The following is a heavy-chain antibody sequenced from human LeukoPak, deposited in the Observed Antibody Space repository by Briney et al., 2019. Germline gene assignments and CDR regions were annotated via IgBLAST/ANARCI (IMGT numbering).Heavy chain of an antibody. CDR3: ARHWSNNLDY. D-gene: IGHD3-3*01. CDR2: IYYSGSI. V-gene: IGHV4-39*01. CDR1: GGSISSSSFH. J-gene: IGHJ4*02. Sequence: SETLSLTCTVSGGSISSSSFHWGWIRQPPGKGLEWIGSIYYSGSIYYNSSLKSRVTISVDTSKNQFSLKLSSVTAADTAVYYCARHWSNNLDYWGQGTLVTVSS.